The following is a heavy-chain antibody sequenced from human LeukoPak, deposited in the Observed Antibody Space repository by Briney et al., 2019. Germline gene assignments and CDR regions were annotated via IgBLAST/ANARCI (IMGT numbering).Heavy chain of an antibody. CDR1: GGSISSGGYY. D-gene: IGHD4-17*01. Sequence: SETLSLTCTVSGGSISSGGYYWSWIRQHPGKGLEWIGYIYYSGSTYYNPSLKSRVTISVDTSKNQFSLKLSSVTAADTAVYYCAKDLHGDYGALQWGQGTLVTVSS. CDR2: IYYSGST. V-gene: IGHV4-31*03. J-gene: IGHJ4*02. CDR3: AKDLHGDYGALQ.